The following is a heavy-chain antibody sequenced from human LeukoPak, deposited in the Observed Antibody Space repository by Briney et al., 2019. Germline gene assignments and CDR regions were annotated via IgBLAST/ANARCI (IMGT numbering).Heavy chain of an antibody. Sequence: ASVKVSCKASGYTFTGYYMHWVRQAPGQGLEWMGRINPNSGGTNYAQKFQGRVTMTRDTSISTAYMELSRLRSDDTAVYYCARAGRYCSGGSCYYIYWGQGTLVTVSS. CDR3: ARAGRYCSGGSCYYIY. J-gene: IGHJ4*02. CDR2: INPNSGGT. CDR1: GYTFTGYY. D-gene: IGHD2-15*01. V-gene: IGHV1-2*06.